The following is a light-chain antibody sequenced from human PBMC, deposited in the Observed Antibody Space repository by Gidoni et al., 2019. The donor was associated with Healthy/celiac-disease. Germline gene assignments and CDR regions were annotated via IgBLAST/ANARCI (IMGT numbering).Light chain of an antibody. CDR2: LGS. J-gene: IGKJ1*01. CDR3: MQALQTPWT. V-gene: IGKV2-28*01. CDR1: QSLLHSNVYNY. Sequence: DIVRTQSPLSLPVTPGEPASISCRSSQSLLHSNVYNYLDWYLQKPGQSPQLLIYLGSNRASGVPDRFSGSGSGTDFTLKISRVEAEDVWVYYCMQALQTPWTFGQGTKVEIK.